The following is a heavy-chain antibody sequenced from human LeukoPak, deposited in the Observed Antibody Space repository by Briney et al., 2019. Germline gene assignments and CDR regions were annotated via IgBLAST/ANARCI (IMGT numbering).Heavy chain of an antibody. J-gene: IGHJ4*02. CDR2: INQNGNEK. CDR3: ARAYYYDSNRSYFDY. CDR1: RFTFSSYW. D-gene: IGHD3-22*01. Sequence: GGSLRLSCAASRFTFSSYWMNWVRQAPGKGLEWVANINQNGNEKYYVDSVKGRFTISRDNSKNTLYLQMNSLRAEDTAVYYCARAYYYDSNRSYFDYWGQGTLVTVSS. V-gene: IGHV3-7*01.